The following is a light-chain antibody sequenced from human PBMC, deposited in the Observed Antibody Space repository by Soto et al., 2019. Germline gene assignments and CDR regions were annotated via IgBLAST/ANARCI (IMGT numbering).Light chain of an antibody. V-gene: IGLV2-14*01. CDR1: SSDVGGYNY. J-gene: IGLJ1*01. Sequence: QSVLTQPASVSGSPGQSITISCTGTSSDVGGYNYVSWYQQHPGKAPKLMIYDVSIRPSGVSNRFSGSKSGNTASLTISGLQAEDEADYYCSSYTSSSTLVVFGTGTKLTV. CDR2: DVS. CDR3: SSYTSSSTLVV.